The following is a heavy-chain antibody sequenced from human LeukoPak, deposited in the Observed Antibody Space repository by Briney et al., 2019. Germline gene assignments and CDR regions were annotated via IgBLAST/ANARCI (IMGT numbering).Heavy chain of an antibody. CDR1: GYTFTGYY. Sequence: ASVKVSCKASGYTFTGYYMHWVRRAPGQGLEWMGWINPNSGGTNYAQKFQGRVTMTRDTSISTAYMELSRLRSDDTAVYYCARLGYSSSWYLGDYWGQGTLVTVSS. V-gene: IGHV1-2*02. CDR3: ARLGYSSSWYLGDY. J-gene: IGHJ4*02. CDR2: INPNSGGT. D-gene: IGHD6-13*01.